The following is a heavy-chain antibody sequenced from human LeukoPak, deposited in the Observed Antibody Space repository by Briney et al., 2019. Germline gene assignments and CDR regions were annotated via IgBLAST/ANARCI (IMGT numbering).Heavy chain of an antibody. D-gene: IGHD1-26*01. Sequence: GGSLRLSCAASGFTFDDYAMHWVRQAPGKGLELVSGISWNSGSIGYADSVKGRFTISRDNAKNSLYLQMNSLRAEATALYYCAKAKGYSGNGDFDYWGQGTLVTVSS. J-gene: IGHJ4*02. CDR3: AKAKGYSGNGDFDY. CDR2: ISWNSGSI. CDR1: GFTFDDYA. V-gene: IGHV3-9*01.